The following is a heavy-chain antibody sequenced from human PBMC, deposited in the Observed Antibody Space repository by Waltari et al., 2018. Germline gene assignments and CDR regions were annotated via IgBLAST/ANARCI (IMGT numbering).Heavy chain of an antibody. CDR3: VRHARTTSGGKHFDH. D-gene: IGHD2-15*01. Sequence: QLQLQESGPGLVKASETLSLTCTVSGDSISSSRYYWGWVRQPPGKGLEWIGNMYYSGSTSYNPSLKSRVTISGDTSKSQFSLKLSSVTAADTSMYYCVRHARTTSGGKHFDHWGQGMLVTVSP. CDR2: MYYSGST. V-gene: IGHV4-39*01. J-gene: IGHJ4*02. CDR1: GDSISSSRYY.